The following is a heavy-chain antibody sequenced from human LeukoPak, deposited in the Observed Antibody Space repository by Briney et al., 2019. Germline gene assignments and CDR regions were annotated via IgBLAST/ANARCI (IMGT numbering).Heavy chain of an antibody. D-gene: IGHD6-13*01. CDR1: GFAFSSHW. Sequence: PGSSLRLSCAASGFAFSSHWMHWVRQAPGKGLVWVSRIDRDGSSTTYADSVKGRFTISRDNAKNTLYLQMNSLRAEDTAVYYCARDGTAAGLYFDLWGQGTLVTVSS. J-gene: IGHJ4*01. CDR3: ARDGTAAGLYFDL. CDR2: IDRDGSST. V-gene: IGHV3-74*01.